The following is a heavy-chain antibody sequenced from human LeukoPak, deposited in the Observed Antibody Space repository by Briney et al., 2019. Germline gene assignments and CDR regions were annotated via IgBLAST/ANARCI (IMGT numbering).Heavy chain of an antibody. D-gene: IGHD3-22*01. V-gene: IGHV1-8*01. J-gene: IGHJ3*02. Sequence: ASVKVSSKASGYTFTNYDINWVRQAPGQGREWMGWMNPNSGNTGYAQELQGRVTMTRNSSISTAFMELSSLRSEDTAVYYCARGGTIYDSILEDAFDIWGQGTMVTVSS. CDR2: MNPNSGNT. CDR1: GYTFTNYD. CDR3: ARGGTIYDSILEDAFDI.